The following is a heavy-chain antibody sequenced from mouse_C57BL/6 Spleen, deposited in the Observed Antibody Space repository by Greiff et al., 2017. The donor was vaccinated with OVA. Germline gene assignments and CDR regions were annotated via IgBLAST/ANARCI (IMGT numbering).Heavy chain of an antibody. J-gene: IGHJ4*01. V-gene: IGHV5-2*01. CDR3: AKQGGNYDAMDY. D-gene: IGHD2-1*01. CDR2: INSDGGST. Sequence: EVQLVESGAGLVQPGASLKLSCESNEYAFPSHDMSWVRKTPEKRLELVAAINSDGGSTYYPDTMERRFIISRDNTKKTLYLQMSSLRSEDTSLYYCAKQGGNYDAMDYWGQGTSVTVSS. CDR1: EYAFPSHD.